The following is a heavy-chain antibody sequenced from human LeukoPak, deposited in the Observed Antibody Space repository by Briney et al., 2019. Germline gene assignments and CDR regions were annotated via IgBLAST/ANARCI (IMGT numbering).Heavy chain of an antibody. CDR3: ARRSGIAVAGAFDY. J-gene: IGHJ4*02. CDR2: TYGGGRT. CDR1: GFTFSNYE. Sequence: GGSLRLSCAASGFTFSNYEMNWVRQAPGKGLEWVSVTYGGGRTYYADSVKGRFTISRDNSKNTLYLQMNSLRAEDTAVYYCARRSGIAVAGAFDYWGQGTLVTVSS. V-gene: IGHV3-53*01. D-gene: IGHD6-19*01.